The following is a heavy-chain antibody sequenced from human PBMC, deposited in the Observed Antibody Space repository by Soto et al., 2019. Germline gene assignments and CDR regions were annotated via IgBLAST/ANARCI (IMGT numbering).Heavy chain of an antibody. J-gene: IGHJ5*02. CDR1: GFSLSNAGLG. D-gene: IGHD6-13*01. CDR2: IFSNDEK. V-gene: IGHV2-26*04. Sequence: QVTVKESGPVLVKPTETLTLTCTVSGFSLSNAGLGVSWIRQPPGKALEWLAHIFSNDEKSYSTSLKSRITIYKDTSKSQVVLTMTNMDPVDTATYYCASTYSTSWYWFDPWGQGTLVTVSS. CDR3: ASTYSTSWYWFDP.